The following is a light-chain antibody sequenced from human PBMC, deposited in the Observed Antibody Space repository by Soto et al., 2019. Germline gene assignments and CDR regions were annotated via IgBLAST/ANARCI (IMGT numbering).Light chain of an antibody. CDR1: TGAVTSGYY. CDR2: STS. V-gene: IGLV7-43*01. Sequence: QTVGTQEPSLTVSPGGTVTLTCASSTGAVTSGYYPNWFQQKPGQAPRALIYSTSNKHFWTPARFSGSLLGGKAALTLSGVQPEDEAEYYCLLYYGGAQVFGGGTKLTVL. J-gene: IGLJ2*01. CDR3: LLYYGGAQV.